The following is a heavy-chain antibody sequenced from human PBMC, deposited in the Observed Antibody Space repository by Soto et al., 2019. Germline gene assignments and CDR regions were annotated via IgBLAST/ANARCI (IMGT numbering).Heavy chain of an antibody. CDR3: ARGKLQFDP. CDR2: IYYSGST. CDR1: GGSISSYY. J-gene: IGHJ5*02. V-gene: IGHV4-59*01. Sequence: SETLSLTCTVSGGSISSYYWSWIRQPPGKGLEWIGYIYYSGSTNYKPSPKSRVTISVDTSKNQFSLKLSSVTAADTAVYYCARGKLQFDPWAQGTRVTVSS.